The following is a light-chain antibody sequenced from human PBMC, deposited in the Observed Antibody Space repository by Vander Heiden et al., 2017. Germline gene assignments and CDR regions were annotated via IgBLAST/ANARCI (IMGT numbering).Light chain of an antibody. CDR3: QQRNSYPRT. V-gene: IGKV1-9*01. CDR2: AAS. J-gene: IGKJ1*01. CDR1: QGISSY. Sequence: DIQLTQSPSFLSASVGDRVTITCRASQGISSYLAWYQQKPGKAPKLLIYAASTLQSGVPSRFSGSASGTEFTLTISILHPEDFATYYCQQRNSYPRTFGQGTKVEIK.